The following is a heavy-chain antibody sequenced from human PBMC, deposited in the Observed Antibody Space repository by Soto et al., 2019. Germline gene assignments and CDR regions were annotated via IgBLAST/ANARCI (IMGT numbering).Heavy chain of an antibody. Sequence: SETLSLTCTVSGDSFSNFYWSWIRQSPGKGLEWIGYFHDSGKTGYNPSLEHRLIIVLATSGNQFSLKLSSVTAADTAIYYCARGTRELIASFFGYWGQGRPATVS. J-gene: IGHJ4*03. V-gene: IGHV4-59*01. CDR2: FHDSGKT. CDR1: GDSFSNFY. D-gene: IGHD1-7*01. CDR3: ARGTRELIASFFGY.